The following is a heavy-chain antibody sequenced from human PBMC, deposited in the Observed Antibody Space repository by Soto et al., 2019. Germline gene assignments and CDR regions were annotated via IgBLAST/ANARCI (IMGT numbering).Heavy chain of an antibody. CDR3: ARDRGRPDLRDTHYYDSSDLDYGLAV. V-gene: IGHV4-39*02. D-gene: IGHD3-22*01. Sequence: SETLSLTCTVSGGSISSSGYYWGWIRQPPGKGLEWIGTMYYSGSTYYNPSLKSRVTISVDTSKNQFSLKLSSVTAADTAVYYCARDRGRPDLRDTHYYDSSDLDYGLAVWGQGTTVTVSS. J-gene: IGHJ6*02. CDR2: MYYSGST. CDR1: GGSISSSGYY.